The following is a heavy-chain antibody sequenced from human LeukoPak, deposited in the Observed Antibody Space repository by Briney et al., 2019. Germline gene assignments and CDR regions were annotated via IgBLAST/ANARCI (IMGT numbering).Heavy chain of an antibody. CDR3: AKAAGLLNAFDI. CDR1: GFTFSSYW. Sequence: GGSLRLSCAASGFTFSSYWMSWVRQAPGKGLEWVSAISGSGGSTYYADSVKGRFTISRDNSKNTLSLQMNSLRAEDTAVYYCAKAAGLLNAFDIWGQGTMVTVSS. CDR2: ISGSGGST. J-gene: IGHJ3*02. V-gene: IGHV3-23*01.